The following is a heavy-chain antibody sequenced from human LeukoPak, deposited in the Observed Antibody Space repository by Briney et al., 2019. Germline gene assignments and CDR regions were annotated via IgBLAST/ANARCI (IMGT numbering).Heavy chain of an antibody. J-gene: IGHJ5*02. D-gene: IGHD5-24*01. Sequence: PSETLSLTCTVSGGFISSSSYYWGWIRQPPGKGLEWIGSIYYSGSTYYNPSLKSRVTISVDTSKNQFSLKLSSVTAADTAVYYCARVGRDGYNYAWFDPWGQGTLVTVSS. V-gene: IGHV4-39*07. CDR3: ARVGRDGYNYAWFDP. CDR1: GGFISSSSYY. CDR2: IYYSGST.